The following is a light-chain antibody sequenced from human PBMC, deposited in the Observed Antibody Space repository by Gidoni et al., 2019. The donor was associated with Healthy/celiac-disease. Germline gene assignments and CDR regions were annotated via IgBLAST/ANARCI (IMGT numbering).Light chain of an antibody. Sequence: DIVLTQSPGTLSLSPGERATLSCRASQSVSSSYLAWYQQKPGQAPRHLIYGASSRATGIPDRFSGSGSGTDFTLTISRLEPEDFAVYYCQQYGSSPGTFGQGTKVEIK. CDR1: QSVSSSY. CDR2: GAS. J-gene: IGKJ1*01. CDR3: QQYGSSPGT. V-gene: IGKV3-20*01.